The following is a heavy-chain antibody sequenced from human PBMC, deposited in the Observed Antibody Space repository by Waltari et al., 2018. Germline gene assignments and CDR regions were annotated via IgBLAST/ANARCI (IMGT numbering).Heavy chain of an antibody. V-gene: IGHV1-69*12. CDR1: GGTFSSYA. CDR3: ASGGEGLSYGSFDY. J-gene: IGHJ4*02. Sequence: QVQLVQSGAEVKKPGSSVKVSCKAYGGTFSSYAIRWVSQAPGQGLEWMGGIIPIFGTANYAQKFQGRVTITADESTSTAYMELSSLRSEDTAVYYCASGGEGLSYGSFDYLGQGTLVTVSS. D-gene: IGHD5-18*01. CDR2: IIPIFGTA.